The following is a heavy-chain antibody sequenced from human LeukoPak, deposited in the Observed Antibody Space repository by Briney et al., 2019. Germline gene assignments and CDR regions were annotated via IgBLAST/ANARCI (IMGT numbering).Heavy chain of an antibody. J-gene: IGHJ4*02. V-gene: IGHV3-30*18. CDR1: GFTFRSHG. CDR3: AKEGNCGGDCYPYFDY. Sequence: GGSLRLSCAASGFTFRSHGLHWVRQAPGKGLEWVAVISYDGSYKYYADSVKGRFTISRDNSKNTLYLQMNSLRAEDTAVYYCAKEGNCGGDCYPYFDYWGQGTLVTVSS. CDR2: ISYDGSYK. D-gene: IGHD2-21*02.